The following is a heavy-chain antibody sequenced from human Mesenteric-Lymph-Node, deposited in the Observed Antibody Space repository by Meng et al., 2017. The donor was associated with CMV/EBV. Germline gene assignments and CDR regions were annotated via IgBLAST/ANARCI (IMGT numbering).Heavy chain of an antibody. CDR2: INVAGSGA. CDR1: GFTFSSYW. Sequence: GGSLRLSCAASGFTFSSYWMHWVRQAPGKGLVWVSRINVAGSGASYADSVKGRFTISRDNARDSLYLQMDSLRAEDTAVYYCAKQISLVRRRITGYYAMDVWGLGTAVTVSS. V-gene: IGHV3-74*01. CDR3: AKQISLVRRRITGYYAMDV. J-gene: IGHJ6*02. D-gene: IGHD3-10*01.